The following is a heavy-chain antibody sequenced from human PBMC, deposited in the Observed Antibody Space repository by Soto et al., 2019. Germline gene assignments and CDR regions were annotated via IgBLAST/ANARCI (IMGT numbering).Heavy chain of an antibody. Sequence: EVQLLESGGGLVQPGGSLRLSCAASGFTFSSYAMSWVRQAPGKGLEWVSVISGSGGSTYYADSVKGRFTISRDNSKNTMFLQMNSLRADDTAVYYCAKDGRGGSSNYYWRGMDVWGQGTTVTVSS. CDR1: GFTFSSYA. J-gene: IGHJ6*02. CDR3: AKDGRGGSSNYYWRGMDV. D-gene: IGHD1-26*01. V-gene: IGHV3-23*01. CDR2: ISGSGGST.